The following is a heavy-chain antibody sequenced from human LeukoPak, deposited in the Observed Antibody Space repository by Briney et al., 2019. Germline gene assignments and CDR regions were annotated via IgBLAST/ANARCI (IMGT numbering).Heavy chain of an antibody. V-gene: IGHV3-23*01. CDR2: ISGSGGST. Sequence: PGGSLRLSSAASGFTFGIYAMSSVRQAPGKGLEWVSAISGSGGSTYYADSVKGRFPISRDNSKNTLYLQMNSLRAEDTAVYYCAKVLSTLDYWGQGTLVTVSS. J-gene: IGHJ4*02. CDR1: GFTFGIYA. CDR3: AKVLSTLDY. D-gene: IGHD2-2*01.